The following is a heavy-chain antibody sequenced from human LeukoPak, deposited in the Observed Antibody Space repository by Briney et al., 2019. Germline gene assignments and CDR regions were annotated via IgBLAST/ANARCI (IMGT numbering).Heavy chain of an antibody. CDR3: AKERDSSGGLGLYYFDY. CDR1: GFTFSSYF. CDR2: ISAGRGST. D-gene: IGHD3-22*01. V-gene: IGHV3-23*01. Sequence: GGSLRLSCVASGFTFSSYFMSWVRQAPGKGLEWVSTISAGRGSTYYADSVKGRFTVSRDNSKNTLFLQMNSLRAEDTALYYCAKERDSSGGLGLYYFDYWGQGTLVTVSS. J-gene: IGHJ4*02.